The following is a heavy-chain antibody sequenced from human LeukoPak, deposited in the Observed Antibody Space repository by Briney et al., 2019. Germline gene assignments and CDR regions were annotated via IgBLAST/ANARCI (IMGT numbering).Heavy chain of an antibody. CDR1: GYTFTGYY. D-gene: IGHD3-16*02. CDR2: INTNSGGT. V-gene: IGHV1-2*02. J-gene: IGHJ4*02. Sequence: ASVKVSCKASGYTFTGYYTHWVRQAPGQGLEWMGWINTNSGGTNYAQKFQGRVTMTRDTSISTAYMELSRLRSDDTAVYYCARGWAYVWGSYRPSHFDYWGQGTLVTVSS. CDR3: ARGWAYVWGSYRPSHFDY.